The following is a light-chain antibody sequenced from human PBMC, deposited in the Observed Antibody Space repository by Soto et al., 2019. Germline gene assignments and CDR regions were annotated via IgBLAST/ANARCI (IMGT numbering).Light chain of an antibody. V-gene: IGKV1-5*01. CDR2: DAS. CDR3: QQYNSYST. J-gene: IGKJ1*01. CDR1: QSISTR. Sequence: EIQMAQSPSTLSASVGDRVTITCRASQSISTRLSWYQQKPGKAPKLLIYDASSLESGVPSRFSGSASGTEFTLTISSLPPDDFATYYCQQYNSYSTFGQGTKVDIK.